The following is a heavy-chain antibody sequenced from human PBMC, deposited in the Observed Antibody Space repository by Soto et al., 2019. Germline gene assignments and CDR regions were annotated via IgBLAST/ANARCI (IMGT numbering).Heavy chain of an antibody. Sequence: PGGSLRLSCVASGFTFRSYAMSWVRQAPGKGLERVSSITGSGSNTYYADSVKGRFTISRDNSRNTLYLQMNSLRAEDTAVYYCADGTVTTYFDYWGQGTLVTVSS. CDR3: ADGTVTTYFDY. CDR2: ITGSGSNT. V-gene: IGHV3-23*01. D-gene: IGHD4-17*01. CDR1: GFTFRSYA. J-gene: IGHJ4*02.